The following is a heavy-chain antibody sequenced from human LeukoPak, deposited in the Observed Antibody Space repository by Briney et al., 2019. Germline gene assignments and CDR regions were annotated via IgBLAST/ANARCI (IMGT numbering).Heavy chain of an antibody. CDR1: GGPISSSSYY. J-gene: IGHJ4*02. CDR2: INYSGNT. CDR3: ATSGWYLLPGIY. V-gene: IGHV4-39*01. Sequence: SETLSLTCTVSGGPISSSSYYWVWIRQPPGKELEWIGSINYSGNTYYNPSVKSRVTISVDTSKNQFSLKVTSVTAADTAVFYCATSGWYLLPGIYWGQGTLVTVSS. D-gene: IGHD6-19*01.